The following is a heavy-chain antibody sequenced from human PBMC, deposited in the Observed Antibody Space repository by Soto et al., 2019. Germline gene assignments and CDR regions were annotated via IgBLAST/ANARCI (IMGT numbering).Heavy chain of an antibody. V-gene: IGHV4-31*03. Sequence: PSETLSLTCTVSGCSIISGGYYWSWIRQHPGKGLEWIGYIYYSGSTYYNPSLKSRVTISVDTSKNQFSLKLSSVTAEDTAVYYCARDLGSTVTTFHLFDYWGQGTLVTVSS. J-gene: IGHJ4*02. D-gene: IGHD4-17*01. CDR1: GCSIISGGYY. CDR3: ARDLGSTVTTFHLFDY. CDR2: IYYSGST.